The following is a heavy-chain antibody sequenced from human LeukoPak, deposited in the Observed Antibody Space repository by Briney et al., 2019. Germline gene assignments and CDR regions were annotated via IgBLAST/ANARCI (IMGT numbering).Heavy chain of an antibody. D-gene: IGHD4-17*01. V-gene: IGHV3-23*01. J-gene: IGHJ4*02. Sequence: GGSLRLSCAASGFTFSSYAMSWVRQAPGKGLEWVSAISGSGGSTYYADSVKGRFTISRDNSKNTLYLQMNSLRAEDTAVYYCAKDWNLRSKNGYYFDYWGQGTLDTVSS. CDR3: AKDWNLRSKNGYYFDY. CDR2: ISGSGGST. CDR1: GFTFSSYA.